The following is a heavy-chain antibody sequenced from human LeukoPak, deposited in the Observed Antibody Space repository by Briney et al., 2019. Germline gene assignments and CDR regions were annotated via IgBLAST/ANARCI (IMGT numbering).Heavy chain of an antibody. Sequence: SETLSLTCTVSGGSLSSYYWSWIRQPPGKGLEWIGYIYYSGSTNYNPSLTSRVTISVDTSKNQFSLTLSSVTAADTAVYYCARHQGGVTPFDCWGQGPLVPASS. CDR2: IYYSGST. CDR1: GGSLSSYY. V-gene: IGHV4-59*08. D-gene: IGHD5-18*01. CDR3: ARHQGGVTPFDC. J-gene: IGHJ4*02.